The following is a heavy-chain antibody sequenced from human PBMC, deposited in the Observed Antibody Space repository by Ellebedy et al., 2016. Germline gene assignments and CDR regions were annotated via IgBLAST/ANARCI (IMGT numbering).Heavy chain of an antibody. J-gene: IGHJ6*03. CDR2: ISHSGST. CDR1: GGSFSGYY. CDR3: ARDAVPAATYYYYMDV. V-gene: IGHV4-34*01. Sequence: SETLSLTXAVYGGSFSGYYWSWIRQPPGKGLEWIGEISHSGSTSHSPSLKSRVTISVDTSKNLFSLKLSSVTAADTAVYYCARDAVPAATYYYYMDVWGKGTTVTVSS. D-gene: IGHD2-2*01.